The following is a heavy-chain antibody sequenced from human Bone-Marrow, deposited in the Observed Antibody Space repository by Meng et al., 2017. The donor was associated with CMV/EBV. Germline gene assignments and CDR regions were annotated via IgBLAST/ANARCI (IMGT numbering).Heavy chain of an antibody. V-gene: IGHV1-24*01. CDR3: ATAPGVEWLGGVDY. Sequence: ASVKVSCKVSGYTLTELSMHWVRQAPGKGLEWMGGFDPEDGETIYAQKFQGRVTMPEDTSTDTAYMELSILRSADTSVHYCATAPGVEWLGGVDYWSQGT. J-gene: IGHJ4*02. CDR1: GYTLTELS. CDR2: FDPEDGET. D-gene: IGHD3-3*01.